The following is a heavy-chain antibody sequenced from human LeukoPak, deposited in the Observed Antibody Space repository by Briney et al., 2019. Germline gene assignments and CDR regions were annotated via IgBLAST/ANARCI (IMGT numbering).Heavy chain of an antibody. J-gene: IGHJ4*02. D-gene: IGHD6-19*01. Sequence: SETLSLTCAVYGESFSGYYWSWIRQPPGKGLEWIGEIDHSGGSNYNPSLKSRVTISVDTSKNQFSLELRSVTAADTAVYYCARDSGGWSLDYWGQGTLATVSS. CDR1: GESFSGYY. CDR2: IDHSGGS. V-gene: IGHV4-34*01. CDR3: ARDSGGWSLDY.